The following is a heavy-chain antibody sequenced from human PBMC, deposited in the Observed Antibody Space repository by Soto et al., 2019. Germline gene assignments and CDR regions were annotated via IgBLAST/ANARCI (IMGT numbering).Heavy chain of an antibody. Sequence: QVQLQESGPGLVKPSQTLSLTCTVSGGSISSGGYYWSWIRQHPGKGLEWIGYIYYSGSTYYNPSLKSRVTISVDTSKNRFSLKLSSVTAADTAVYYCARDASEIAGIDYWGQGTLVTVSS. D-gene: IGHD6-13*01. CDR2: IYYSGST. CDR1: GGSISSGGYY. CDR3: ARDASEIAGIDY. V-gene: IGHV4-31*03. J-gene: IGHJ4*02.